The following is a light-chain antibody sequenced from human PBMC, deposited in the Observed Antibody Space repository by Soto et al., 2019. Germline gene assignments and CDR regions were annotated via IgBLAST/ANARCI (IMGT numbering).Light chain of an antibody. V-gene: IGKV3-15*01. CDR3: QQYNNWPRT. CDR2: GAS. CDR1: QSVSSN. Sequence: EIVMTQSPATLSVSPGERATLSCRASQSVSSNLAWYQQKPGQAPRLLIYGASTRATGIPARFSVSGSWTEFTLTISSLQSEDFAVYYCQQYNNWPRTFGQGTKVEIK. J-gene: IGKJ1*01.